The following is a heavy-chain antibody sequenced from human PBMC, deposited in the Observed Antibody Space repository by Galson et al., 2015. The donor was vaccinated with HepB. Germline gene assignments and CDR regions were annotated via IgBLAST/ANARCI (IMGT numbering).Heavy chain of an antibody. V-gene: IGHV3-15*07. CDR3: AVVPAAHPFDY. D-gene: IGHD2-2*01. CDR1: GFTFSNAW. Sequence: SLRLSCAASGFTFSNAWMNWVRQAPGKGLEWVGRIKSKTDGGTADYAAPVKGRFTISRDDSKNTLYLQMNSLKAEDTAVYYCAVVPAAHPFDYWGQGTLVTVSP. CDR2: IKSKTDGGTA. J-gene: IGHJ4*02.